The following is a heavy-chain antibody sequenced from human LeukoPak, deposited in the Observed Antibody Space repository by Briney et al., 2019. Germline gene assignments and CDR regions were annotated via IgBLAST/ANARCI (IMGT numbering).Heavy chain of an antibody. V-gene: IGHV3-53*01. J-gene: IGHJ4*02. D-gene: IGHD6-19*01. CDR3: ASWPGGWRAFDS. CDR2: IYGGGST. Sequence: GGSLRLSCEASGFTVSSNYMSWVRQAPGKGLEWVSVIYGGGSTYYADSVKGRFTISRDTSKNTLYLQMNSLRAEDTAVYYCASWPGGWRAFDSWGQGTLVTVSS. CDR1: GFTVSSNY.